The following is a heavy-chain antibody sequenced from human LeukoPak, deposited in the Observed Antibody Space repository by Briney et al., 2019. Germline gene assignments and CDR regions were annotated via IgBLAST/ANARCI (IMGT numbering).Heavy chain of an antibody. V-gene: IGHV4-4*07. D-gene: IGHD4-17*01. J-gene: IGHJ5*02. CDR1: GGSISSYY. Sequence: SETLSLTCTVSGGSISSYYWSWIRQPAGKGLEWIGRIYTSGSTNYNPSLKSRVTMSVDTSKNQFSLKLSSVTAADTAVCYCARDEYGGKDNWFDPWGQGTLVTVSS. CDR2: IYTSGST. CDR3: ARDEYGGKDNWFDP.